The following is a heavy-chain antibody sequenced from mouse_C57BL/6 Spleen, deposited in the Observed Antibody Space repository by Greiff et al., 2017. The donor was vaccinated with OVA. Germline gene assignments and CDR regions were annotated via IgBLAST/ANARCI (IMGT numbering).Heavy chain of an antibody. CDR2: ISDGGSYT. J-gene: IGHJ3*01. Sequence: EVKLMESGGGLVKPGGSLKLSCAASGFTFSSYAMSWVRQTPEKRLEWVATISDGGSYTYYPDNVKGRLTISRDNAKNNLYLQMSHLKSEDTAMYYCARDDYYGFAYWGQGTLVTVSA. CDR3: ARDDYYGFAY. V-gene: IGHV5-4*01. D-gene: IGHD1-1*01. CDR1: GFTFSSYA.